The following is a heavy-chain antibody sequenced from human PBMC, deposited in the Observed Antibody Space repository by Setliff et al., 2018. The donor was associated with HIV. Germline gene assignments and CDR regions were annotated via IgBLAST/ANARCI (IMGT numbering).Heavy chain of an antibody. D-gene: IGHD3-22*01. Sequence: PSETLSLTCTVSHGSISPFYWSWMRQPPGKGLEWIGYIFYTGTTKYNPSLKSRVSMSVDMSKNQLSLKLSSVTAADTAVYYCGRQVPVPGVAVTPIDYWGQGTLVTVSS. CDR2: IFYTGTT. J-gene: IGHJ4*02. CDR1: HGSISPFY. V-gene: IGHV4-59*08. CDR3: GRQVPVPGVAVTPIDY.